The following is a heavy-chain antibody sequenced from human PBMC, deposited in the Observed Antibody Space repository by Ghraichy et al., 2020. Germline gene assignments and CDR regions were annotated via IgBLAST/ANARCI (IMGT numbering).Heavy chain of an antibody. D-gene: IGHD2-2*03. CDR3: ARINWMSKPY. Sequence: SQTLSLTCAISGDSVSSNSVAWNWIRQSPSRGLEWLGRTYYRSELNNDYAVSVKGRITINPDTSKNQFSLQLTSVTPEDTAVYYCARINWMSKPYWGQGTLVIVSS. V-gene: IGHV6-1*01. J-gene: IGHJ1*01. CDR2: TYYRSELNN. CDR1: GDSVSSNSVA.